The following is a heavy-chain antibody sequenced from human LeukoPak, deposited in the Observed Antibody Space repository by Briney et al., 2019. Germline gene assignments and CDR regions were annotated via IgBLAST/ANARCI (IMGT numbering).Heavy chain of an antibody. Sequence: ASVKVSCKASGGTFSSYAISWVRQAPGQGLEWMGRIIPILGIANYAQKFQGRVTITADKSTSTAYMELSSLRSEDTAVYYCARDNLYYYGSGSLFDYWGQGTLVTVSS. CDR1: GGTFSSYA. V-gene: IGHV1-69*04. CDR2: IIPILGIA. CDR3: ARDNLYYYGSGSLFDY. D-gene: IGHD3-10*01. J-gene: IGHJ4*02.